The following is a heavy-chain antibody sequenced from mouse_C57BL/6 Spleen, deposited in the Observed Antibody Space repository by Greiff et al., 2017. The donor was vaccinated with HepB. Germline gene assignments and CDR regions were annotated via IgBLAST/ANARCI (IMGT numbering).Heavy chain of an antibody. D-gene: IGHD1-1*01. Sequence: DVKLQESGTVLARPGASVKMSCKTSGYTFTSYWMHWVKQRPGQGLEWIGAIYPGNSDTSYNQKFKGKAKLTAVTSASTAYMELSSLTNEDSAVYYSTRDGVVANPWYCDVWGTGTTVTVAS. V-gene: IGHV1-5*01. J-gene: IGHJ1*03. CDR3: TRDGVVANPWYCDV. CDR2: IYPGNSDT. CDR1: GYTFTSYW.